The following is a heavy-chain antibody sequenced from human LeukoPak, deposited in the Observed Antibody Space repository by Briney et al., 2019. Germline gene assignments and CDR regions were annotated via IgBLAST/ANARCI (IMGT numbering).Heavy chain of an antibody. CDR3: ARDLVYCGGDCYKGDFDL. J-gene: IGHJ3*01. CDR2: ISAYKGNT. Sequence: VASVKVSCKASGYTFSSYGISWVRQAPGQGLEWMGWISAYKGNTFYAQKVRGRVTMTTGTSTSTAYMELRSLRSDDTAVYYCARDLVYCGGDCYKGDFDLWGQGTMVTVSS. CDR1: GYTFSSYG. D-gene: IGHD2-21*02. V-gene: IGHV1-18*01.